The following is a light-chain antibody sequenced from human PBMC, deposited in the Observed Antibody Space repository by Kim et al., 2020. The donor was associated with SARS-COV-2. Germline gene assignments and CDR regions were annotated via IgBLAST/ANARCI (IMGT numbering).Light chain of an antibody. CDR2: SAS. CDR1: QSVSTY. V-gene: IGKV1-39*01. Sequence: DIQMTQSPSSLSASVGDRVTITCRASQSVSTYLNWYQHKPGKAPKLLIYSASTLQSGVPSRFSGSGSGTDFTLTITNLQPEDFATYYCQQTHRTRLTFGGGTKVDIK. J-gene: IGKJ4*01. CDR3: QQTHRTRLT.